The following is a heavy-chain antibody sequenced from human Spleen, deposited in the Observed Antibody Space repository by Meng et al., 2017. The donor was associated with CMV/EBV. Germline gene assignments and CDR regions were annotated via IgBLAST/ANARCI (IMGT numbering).Heavy chain of an antibody. V-gene: IGHV3-30-3*01. D-gene: IGHD2-2*01. Sequence: GESLKISCAASGFTFSSYAMHWVRQAPGKGLEWVAVISYDGSNKYYADSVKGRFTISRDNSKNTLYLQMNSLRAGDTAVYYCARGVRAVRGYCGSTSCYYGINYYYGMDVWGQGTTVTVSS. CDR3: ARGVRAVRGYCGSTSCYYGINYYYGMDV. CDR1: GFTFSSYA. CDR2: ISYDGSNK. J-gene: IGHJ6*02.